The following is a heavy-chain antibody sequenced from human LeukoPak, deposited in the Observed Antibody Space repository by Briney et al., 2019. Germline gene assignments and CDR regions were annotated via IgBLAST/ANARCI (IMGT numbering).Heavy chain of an antibody. D-gene: IGHD3-3*01. V-gene: IGHV3-23*01. CDR3: AKGQYDFWSGYPYAFDI. Sequence: GGSLRLSCTTPKFNFHNYGLTWVRQAPGKELEWVSSISGSGTQYAASVQGRFTISRDNSRNTLYLQMNSLRAEDTAVYYCAKGQYDFWSGYPYAFDIWGQGTMVTVSS. J-gene: IGHJ3*02. CDR1: KFNFHNYG. CDR2: ISGSGT.